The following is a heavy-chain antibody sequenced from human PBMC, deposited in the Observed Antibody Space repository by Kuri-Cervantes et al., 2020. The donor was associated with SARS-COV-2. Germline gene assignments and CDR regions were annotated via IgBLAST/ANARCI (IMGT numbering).Heavy chain of an antibody. CDR1: GFTFSSYA. Sequence: GESLKISCAASGFTFSSYAMHWVRQAPGKGLEWVAVISYDGSNKYYADSVKGRFTISRDNSKNTLYLQMNSLRAEDTAVYYCAREGYYGGSGFYDYWGQGTLVTVSS. CDR3: AREGYYGGSGFYDY. D-gene: IGHD3-22*01. CDR2: ISYDGSNK. V-gene: IGHV3-30-3*01. J-gene: IGHJ4*02.